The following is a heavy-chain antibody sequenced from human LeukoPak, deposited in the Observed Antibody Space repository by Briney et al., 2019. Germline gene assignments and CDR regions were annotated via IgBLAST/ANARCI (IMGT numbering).Heavy chain of an antibody. Sequence: PGRSLRLSCAASGFTFRSYGMHWVRQAPGKGLEWVAVISDDRRNKYYADSVKGRFTISRDDSKNTLYLQMNSLRAEDTAMYFCAKDRSRTWSFDYWGQGTLVTVSS. V-gene: IGHV3-30*18. CDR3: AKDRSRTWSFDY. CDR2: ISDDRRNK. D-gene: IGHD6-13*01. J-gene: IGHJ4*02. CDR1: GFTFRSYG.